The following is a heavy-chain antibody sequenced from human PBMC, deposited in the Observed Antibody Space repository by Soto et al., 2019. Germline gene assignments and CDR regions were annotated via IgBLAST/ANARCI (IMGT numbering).Heavy chain of an antibody. J-gene: IGHJ4*02. CDR3: AKDPASAYYYDSSGYY. CDR2: ISYDGSNK. Sequence: PGGSLRLSCAASGFTFSSYGIHWVRQAPGKGLEWVAVISYDGSNKYYADSVKGRFTISRDNSKNTLYLQMNSLRAEDTAVYYCAKDPASAYYYDSSGYYWGQGTLVTVSS. CDR1: GFTFSSYG. V-gene: IGHV3-30*18. D-gene: IGHD3-22*01.